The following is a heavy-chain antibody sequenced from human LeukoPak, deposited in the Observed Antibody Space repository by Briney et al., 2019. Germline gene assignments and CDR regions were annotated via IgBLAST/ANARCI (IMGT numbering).Heavy chain of an antibody. V-gene: IGHV1-2*02. CDR1: GYTFTGYY. CDR2: INPNSGGT. CDR3: ATSFFYDSSVQGAFDI. J-gene: IGHJ3*02. D-gene: IGHD3-22*01. Sequence: ASVTVTCTASGYTFTGYYMHWVRQAPGQGLEWMGWINPNSGGTNYAQKFQGTVTMTRDTSISTAYMELSRLRSDDTAVYYCATSFFYDSSVQGAFDIWGQGTMVTVSS.